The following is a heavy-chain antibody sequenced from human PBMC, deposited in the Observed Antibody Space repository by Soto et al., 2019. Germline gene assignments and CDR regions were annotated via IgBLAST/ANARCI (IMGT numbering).Heavy chain of an antibody. J-gene: IGHJ4*02. V-gene: IGHV3-33*01. Sequence: SLRLTGSAGGFTYRSYGMNWVSQAPGKGLEWVAVIWYDGSNNYYADSVKGRLTISRDNSKNTLYLQMNSLRAEDTAVYYCASDEEGGVTVYWGQGTLVTVSS. CDR3: ASDEEGGVTVY. CDR1: GFTYRSYG. CDR2: IWYDGSNN. D-gene: IGHD3-16*01.